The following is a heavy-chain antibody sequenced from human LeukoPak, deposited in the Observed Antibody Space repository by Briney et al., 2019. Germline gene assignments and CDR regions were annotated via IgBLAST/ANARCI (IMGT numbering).Heavy chain of an antibody. CDR3: ASGIAATDHAFDI. J-gene: IGHJ3*02. Sequence: HPGGSLRLSCAASGFTFSSYWMHWVRHAPGKGLVWVSRINGDGSNTSYADSVKGRFMISRDNAKNTLYLQMNSLRAEDTAVYYCASGIAATDHAFDIWGQGTMVTVSS. D-gene: IGHD6-13*01. CDR2: INGDGSNT. CDR1: GFTFSSYW. V-gene: IGHV3-74*01.